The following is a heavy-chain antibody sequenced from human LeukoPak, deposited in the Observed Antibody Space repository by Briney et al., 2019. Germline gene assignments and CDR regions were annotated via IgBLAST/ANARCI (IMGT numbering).Heavy chain of an antibody. D-gene: IGHD3-10*01. CDR1: GFTFSSYA. CDR2: ISGSGGST. CDR3: AKSLGRAYGSGSSNSPFDY. J-gene: IGHJ4*02. V-gene: IGHV3-23*01. Sequence: PGASLRLSCAASGFTFSSYAMSWVRQAPGKGLEWVSLISGSGGSTDFADSVKGRFTISRDNPNNTVYLQMNSLRAEDTAVYYCAKSLGRAYGSGSSNSPFDYWGQGTLVTVSS.